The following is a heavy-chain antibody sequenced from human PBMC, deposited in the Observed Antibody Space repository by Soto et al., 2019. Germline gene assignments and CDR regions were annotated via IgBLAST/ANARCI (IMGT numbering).Heavy chain of an antibody. V-gene: IGHV4-39*01. CDR2: IYYSGST. CDR1: GDSINNRSYY. D-gene: IGHD3-3*01. CDR3: ASAIGKRFSYYYGMDV. J-gene: IGHJ6*02. Sequence: ETLSLTCTVTGDSINNRSYYWGWIRQPPGKGLEWIGSIYYSGSTYNNPSLKSRVSMSVDTSKNQFSLKLRSVTAADTALYYCASAIGKRFSYYYGMDVWGQGTTVTVSS.